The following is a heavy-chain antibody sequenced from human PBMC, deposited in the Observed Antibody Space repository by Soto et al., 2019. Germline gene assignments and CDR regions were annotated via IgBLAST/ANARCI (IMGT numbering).Heavy chain of an antibody. CDR1: GFTFTNCA. D-gene: IGHD1-26*01. CDR3: GSDVIVDAPAYFHY. V-gene: IGHV3-30*01. J-gene: IGHJ4*02. CDR2: VGSDGMHK. Sequence: QVQLVESGGGVVQPGRSLRLSCAASGFTFTNCAMHWVRQAPGKGLEWVAVVGSDGMHKYYGDFVKGRFNISRDASETPVYLQMDRLTSEDTAVYYCGSDVIVDAPAYFHYWGRGAGVTVSS.